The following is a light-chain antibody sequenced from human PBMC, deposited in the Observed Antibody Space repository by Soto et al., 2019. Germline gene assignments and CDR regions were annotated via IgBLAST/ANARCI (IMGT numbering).Light chain of an antibody. V-gene: IGKV3-20*01. J-gene: IGKJ5*01. CDR2: GAS. CDR1: QTVNNKY. CDR3: QHYCNLPMT. Sequence: PEKRAILSCMSSQTVNNKYLAWCQQKPGQAPRLLIYGASRRATGIPDRFSGSASGTDFTLTISRLEPEDFALYFCQHYCNLPMTFGQGTRLEIK.